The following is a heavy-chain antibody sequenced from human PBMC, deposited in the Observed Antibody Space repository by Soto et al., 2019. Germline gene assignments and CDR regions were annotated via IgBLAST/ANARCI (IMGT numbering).Heavy chain of an antibody. Sequence: ASVKVSCKASGYTFTSYGISWVRQAPGQGFEWMGWISAYNGNTNYAQKLQGRVTMTTDTSTSTAYMELRSLRSDDTAVYYCARNAKPDYGGNSGRVGPWSYWGQGTLVTVSS. CDR2: ISAYNGNT. CDR1: GYTFTSYG. V-gene: IGHV1-18*01. J-gene: IGHJ4*02. CDR3: ARNAKPDYGGNSGRVGPWSY. D-gene: IGHD4-17*01.